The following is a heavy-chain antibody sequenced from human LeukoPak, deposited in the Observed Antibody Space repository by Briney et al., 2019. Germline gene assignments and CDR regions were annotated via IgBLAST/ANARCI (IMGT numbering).Heavy chain of an antibody. CDR1: GYTFTSYY. Sequence: GASVKVSCKPSGYTFTSYYMHRVRQAPGQGLEWMGIINPSDGSTRYAQKFQGRVTMTRDMSTSTVYMELSSLRSEDTAVYYCARDARDAGFDPWGQGTLVTVSS. V-gene: IGHV1-46*01. J-gene: IGHJ5*02. D-gene: IGHD5-24*01. CDR2: INPSDGST. CDR3: ARDARDAGFDP.